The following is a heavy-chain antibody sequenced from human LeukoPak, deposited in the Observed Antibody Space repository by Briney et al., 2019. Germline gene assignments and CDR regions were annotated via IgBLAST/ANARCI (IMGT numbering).Heavy chain of an antibody. J-gene: IGHJ4*02. CDR3: ARSELLWFGGVDSGFYY. CDR2: IYHSGST. CDR1: GGSISSSNW. Sequence: SETLSLTCAVSGGSISSSNWWSWVRQPPGKGLEWIGEIYHSGSTNYNPSLKSRVTISLDTSKNQFSLKLSSVTAADTAVYYCARSELLWFGGVDSGFYYCGQGTLVTVSS. D-gene: IGHD3-10*01. V-gene: IGHV4-4*02.